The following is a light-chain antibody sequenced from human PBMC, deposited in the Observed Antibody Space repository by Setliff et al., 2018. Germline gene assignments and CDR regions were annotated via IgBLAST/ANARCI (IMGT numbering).Light chain of an antibody. CDR3: QSYDTRINDYV. J-gene: IGLJ1*01. V-gene: IGLV1-40*01. CDR2: RFS. Sequence: QSVLTQPPSVSGAPGHTVTISCTGSSSNIGATYDVHWYQHVPGTAPKLLLYRFSNRPSGVPHRFSGSTSGPSASLAITGLQVEDEADYYCQSYDTRINDYVFGTGTKVTVL. CDR1: SSNIGATYD.